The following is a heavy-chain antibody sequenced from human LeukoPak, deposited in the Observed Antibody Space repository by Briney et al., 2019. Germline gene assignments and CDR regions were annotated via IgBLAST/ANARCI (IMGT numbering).Heavy chain of an antibody. D-gene: IGHD6-6*01. J-gene: IGHJ4*02. CDR1: GYTFTSNY. CDR2: ISPSGGST. CDR3: ARGGTSSSSAGGY. V-gene: IGHV1-46*01. Sequence: GASVKVSCKAFGYTFTSNYMHWVRQAPGQGPEWMGVISPSGGSTTYAQKFQGRVTLTRDMSTSTDYLELSSLRSEDTAVYYCARGGTSSSSAGGYWGQGTLVTVSS.